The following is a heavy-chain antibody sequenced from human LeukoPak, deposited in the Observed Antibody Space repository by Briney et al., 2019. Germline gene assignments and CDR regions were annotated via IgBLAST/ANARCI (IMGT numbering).Heavy chain of an antibody. Sequence: SETLSLTCAVYGGSFSGYYWSWIRQPPGKGLEWIGEINYSGSTNYNPSLKSRVTISVDTSKNQFSLKLSSVTAADTAVYYCARGHYYDSSGYLGPEFDYWGQGTLVTASS. CDR2: INYSGST. J-gene: IGHJ4*02. CDR1: GGSFSGYY. V-gene: IGHV4-34*01. CDR3: ARGHYYDSSGYLGPEFDY. D-gene: IGHD3-22*01.